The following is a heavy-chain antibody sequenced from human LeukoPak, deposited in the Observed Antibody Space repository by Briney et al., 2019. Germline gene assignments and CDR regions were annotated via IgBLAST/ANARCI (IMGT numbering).Heavy chain of an antibody. J-gene: IGHJ5*02. Sequence: GASVKVSCKASGGTFSSYAISWVRQAPGQGLEWMGRIIPIFGIANYAQKFQGRATITADKSTSTAYMELSSLRSEDTAVYYRASGKGGVHHWGQGTLVTVSS. CDR3: ASGKGGVHH. V-gene: IGHV1-69*04. CDR2: IIPIFGIA. D-gene: IGHD3-16*01. CDR1: GGTFSSYA.